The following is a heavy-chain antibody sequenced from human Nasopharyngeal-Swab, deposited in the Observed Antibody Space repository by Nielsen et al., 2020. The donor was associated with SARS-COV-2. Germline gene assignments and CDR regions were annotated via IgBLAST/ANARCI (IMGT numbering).Heavy chain of an antibody. CDR1: GGTLSNYA. D-gene: IGHD2-15*01. CDR2: IIPIVGTP. V-gene: IGHV1-69*04. CDR3: ARLGVADDFDV. J-gene: IGHJ3*01. Sequence: SVKVSCKPSGGTLSNYAISRVRQAPGQGLEWMGRIIPIVGTPKYAQKFQGRVTITADKYTPKGYLELSSLRSDDTAVSYCARLGVADDFDVWGQGTMVTVSS.